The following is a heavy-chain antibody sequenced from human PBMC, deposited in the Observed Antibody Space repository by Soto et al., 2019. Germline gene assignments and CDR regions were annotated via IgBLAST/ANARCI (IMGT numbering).Heavy chain of an antibody. V-gene: IGHV3-33*01. CDR1: GFTFSSYG. Sequence: GGSLRLSCAASGFTFSSYGMHWVRQAPGKGLEWVVVIWYDGSNKYYADSVKGRFTISRDNSKNTLYLQMNSLRAEDTAVYYCAREAIAPSYYYYGMDVWGQGTTVTVSS. D-gene: IGHD6-13*01. J-gene: IGHJ6*02. CDR2: IWYDGSNK. CDR3: AREAIAPSYYYYGMDV.